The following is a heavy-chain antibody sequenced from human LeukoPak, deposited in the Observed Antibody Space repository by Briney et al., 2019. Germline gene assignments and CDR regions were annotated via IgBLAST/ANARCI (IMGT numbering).Heavy chain of an antibody. CDR2: ISYDGSNK. Sequence: GGSLRLSCAASGFTFSSYGMHWVRQAPGKGLEWVAVISYDGSNKYYADSVKGRFTISRDNSKNTLYLQMNSLRAEDTAVYYCAKAPPYYYDSSGPGDYWGQGTLVTVSS. V-gene: IGHV3-30*18. J-gene: IGHJ4*02. CDR1: GFTFSSYG. CDR3: AKAPPYYYDSSGPGDY. D-gene: IGHD3-22*01.